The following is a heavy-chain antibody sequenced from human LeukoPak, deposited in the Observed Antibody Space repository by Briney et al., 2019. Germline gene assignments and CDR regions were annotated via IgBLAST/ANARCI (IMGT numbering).Heavy chain of an antibody. CDR1: GYSFTSYW. J-gene: IGHJ4*02. CDR2: IDPSDSYT. CDR3: ARTPHDYYDSSGYYYASTH. D-gene: IGHD3-22*01. V-gene: IGHV5-10-1*01. Sequence: GESLQISCKGSGYSFTSYWISWVRQMPGKGLEWMGRIDPSDSYTNYSPSFQGHVTISADKSISTAYLQWSSLKASDTAMYYCARTPHDYYDSSGYYYASTHWGQGTLVTVSS.